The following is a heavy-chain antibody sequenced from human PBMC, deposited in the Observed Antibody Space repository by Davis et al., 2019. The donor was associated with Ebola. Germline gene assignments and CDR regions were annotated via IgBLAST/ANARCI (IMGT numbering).Heavy chain of an antibody. CDR2: INAGNGNA. CDR1: GGTFSSYA. Sequence: ASVKVSCKASGGTFSSYAISWVRQAPGQRLEWMGWINAGNGNAKYSQKFQGRVTITRDTSASTAYMELSSLRSEDTAVYYCARDRVTIFGVVIISYGMDVWGQGTTVTVSS. CDR3: ARDRVTIFGVVIISYGMDV. J-gene: IGHJ6*02. D-gene: IGHD3-3*01. V-gene: IGHV1-3*01.